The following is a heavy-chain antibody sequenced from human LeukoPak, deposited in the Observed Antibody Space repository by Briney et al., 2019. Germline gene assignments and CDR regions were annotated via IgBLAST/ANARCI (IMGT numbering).Heavy chain of an antibody. CDR2: ISYDGSNK. D-gene: IGHD3-22*01. CDR1: GFTFSSYA. J-gene: IGHJ3*02. Sequence: GGSLRLSCAASGFTFSSYAMHWVRQAPGKGLEWVAVISYDGSNKYYADSVKGRFTISRDNSKNTLYLQMNSLRAEDTAVYYCARARNYYYDSSGYSNAFDIWGQGTMVTVSS. V-gene: IGHV3-30*04. CDR3: ARARNYYYDSSGYSNAFDI.